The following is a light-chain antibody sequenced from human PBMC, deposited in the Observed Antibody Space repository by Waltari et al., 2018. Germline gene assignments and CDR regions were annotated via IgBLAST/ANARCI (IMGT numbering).Light chain of an antibody. V-gene: IGLV2-8*01. J-gene: IGLJ1*01. CDR3: TSYAGNNIYV. CDR2: EVT. Sequence: QSALTQPPSASGSPGHSLTISCTGTSSDVGSYNYVSWYQQHPGKAPKVVIYEVTKRPSGVPDRFSGSKSGNTASLTVSGLQAEDEADYFCTSYAGNNIYVFGTGTKVTVL. CDR1: SSDVGSYNY.